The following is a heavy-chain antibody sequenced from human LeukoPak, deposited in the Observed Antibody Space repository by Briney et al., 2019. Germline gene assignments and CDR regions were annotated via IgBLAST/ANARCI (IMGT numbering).Heavy chain of an antibody. CDR2: IYPRDSDT. V-gene: IGHV5-51*01. Sequence: GESLKISCKASGYTFSSYWLGWVRQMPGKGLGWVGLIYPRDSDTRYSPSFQGQVSISADKFISTAYLQWSSLKASDTAMYYCVRRLYYGWNYLEYNWFDSWGQGTLVTVSS. CDR1: GYTFSSYW. CDR3: VRRLYYGWNYLEYNWFDS. J-gene: IGHJ5*01. D-gene: IGHD3-10*01.